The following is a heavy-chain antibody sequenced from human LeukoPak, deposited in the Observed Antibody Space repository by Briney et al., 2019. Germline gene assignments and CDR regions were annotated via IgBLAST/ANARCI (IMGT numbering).Heavy chain of an antibody. J-gene: IGHJ1*01. V-gene: IGHV4-39*01. CDR2: VYYIGST. D-gene: IGHD3-10*01. CDR3: VGVWGFIREFYLRG. CDR1: GDTISGGSYY. Sequence: SETLSLTCAASGDTISGGSYYWAWIRQPPGKGLEWIGSVYYIGSTYYNPSLKSRFTISVNTSKTQFSLKLTSVPAADTAVCYAVGVWGFIREFYLRGWGEGILVTVSS.